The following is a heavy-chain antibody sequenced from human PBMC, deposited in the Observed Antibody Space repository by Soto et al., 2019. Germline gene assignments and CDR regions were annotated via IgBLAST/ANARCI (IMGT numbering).Heavy chain of an antibody. CDR3: ARDDAFANENAFDL. CDR1: GFSFRTYG. Sequence: LRLSCAVSGFSFRTYGFHWVRQPPGKGLQWVAVISPKGHSDSVEGRFTISRDNSKDTLYLQMNNLRAEDTAVYYCARDDAFANENAFDLWGQGAKVTVSS. CDR2: ISPK. D-gene: IGHD1-1*01. V-gene: IGHV3-33*01. J-gene: IGHJ3*01.